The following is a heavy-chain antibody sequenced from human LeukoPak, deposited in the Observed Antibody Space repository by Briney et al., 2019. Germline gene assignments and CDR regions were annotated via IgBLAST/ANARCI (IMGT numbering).Heavy chain of an antibody. D-gene: IGHD2-2*01. CDR2: ISSNGGST. CDR3: ARARSTSSHGFDP. Sequence: PGGSLRLSCAASGFTFSSYAMHWVRQAPGKGLEYVSAISSNGGSTYYANSVKGRFTISRDNSKNTLYLQMGSLRAEDMAVYYCARARSTSSHGFDPWGQGTLVTVSS. J-gene: IGHJ5*02. V-gene: IGHV3-64*01. CDR1: GFTFSSYA.